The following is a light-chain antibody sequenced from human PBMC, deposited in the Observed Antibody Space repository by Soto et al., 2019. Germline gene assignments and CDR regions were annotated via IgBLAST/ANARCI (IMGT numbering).Light chain of an antibody. J-gene: IGKJ1*01. CDR2: GAS. CDR1: QSVSSN. V-gene: IGKV3-15*01. Sequence: EIVMTQSPATLSVSPGERATLSCRASQSVSSNLAWYQQKPGQAPRLLIYGASTRATGIPARFGGSRSGTEFPLTISSLQSEDFAVYYCQQYNNWPWTFGQGAKVEIK. CDR3: QQYNNWPWT.